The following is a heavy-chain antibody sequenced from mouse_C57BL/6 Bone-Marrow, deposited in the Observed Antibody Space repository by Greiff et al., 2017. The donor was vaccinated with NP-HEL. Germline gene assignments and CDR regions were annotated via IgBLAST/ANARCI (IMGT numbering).Heavy chain of an antibody. Sequence: EVQLQQSGPELVKPGASVKISCKASGYTFTDYYMNWVKQSHGKSLEWIGDINPNNGGTSYNQKFTGKATLTVDKSSSTAYMELRSLTSEDSAVYYCARDPYDCAMDYWGQGTSVTVSS. CDR1: GYTFTDYY. D-gene: IGHD2-4*01. V-gene: IGHV1-26*01. CDR2: INPNNGGT. J-gene: IGHJ4*01. CDR3: ARDPYDCAMDY.